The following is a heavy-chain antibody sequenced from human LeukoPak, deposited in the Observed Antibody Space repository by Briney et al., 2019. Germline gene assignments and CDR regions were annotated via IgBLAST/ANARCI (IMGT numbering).Heavy chain of an antibody. CDR3: ARVFRRWFDS. V-gene: IGHV1-69*05. Sequence: GASVKVSCKASGGTFSTYAIVWVRQAPGQGLEWMGGIIPIFGSANYAQKFQGRVTITTDESTSTAYMDLSSLRSEDTAVYYCARVFRRWFDSWGQGTLVTVSS. D-gene: IGHD1-14*01. J-gene: IGHJ5*01. CDR2: IIPIFGSA. CDR1: GGTFSTYA.